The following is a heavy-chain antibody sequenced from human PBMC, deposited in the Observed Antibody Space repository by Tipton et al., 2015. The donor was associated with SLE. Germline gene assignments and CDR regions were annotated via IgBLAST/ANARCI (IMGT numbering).Heavy chain of an antibody. D-gene: IGHD4-11*01. CDR3: ARWAGPTVNFDY. CDR1: GGSISSYY. J-gene: IGHJ4*02. CDR2: IYYSGST. V-gene: IGHV4-59*01. Sequence: LRLSCTVSGGSISSYYWSWIRQPPGKGLEWIGYIYYSGSTNYNPSLKSRVTISVDTSKTQFSLKLSSVTAADTAVYYCARWAGPTVNFDYWGQGTLVTVSS.